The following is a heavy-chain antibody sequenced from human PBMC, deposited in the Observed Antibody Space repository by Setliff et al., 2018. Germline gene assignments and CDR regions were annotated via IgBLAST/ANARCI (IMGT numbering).Heavy chain of an antibody. J-gene: IGHJ4*02. D-gene: IGHD1-26*01. Sequence: SLKISCAASGFTFTSYAMRWVRQAPGKGLEWVSSISGSGGSTYYADSVKGRFTISRDNSNNALYLQMNSLRAEDTAIYYCAKGGYSGSHYFDYWGQGTLVTVSS. V-gene: IGHV3-23*01. CDR2: ISGSGGST. CDR3: AKGGYSGSHYFDY. CDR1: GFTFTSYA.